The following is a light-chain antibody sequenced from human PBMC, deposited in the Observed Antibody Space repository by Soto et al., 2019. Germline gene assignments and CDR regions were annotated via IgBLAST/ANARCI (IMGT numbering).Light chain of an antibody. CDR2: DAS. Sequence: EIVLTQSPATLSLSPGERATLSCRASQSVNTVLAWYQQKPNQAPRLLIYDASNRAPGIPARFSGSGSGTDFSLTISSLEPEDFAVYYCQQRSSWPLTFGGGTKVEIK. V-gene: IGKV3-11*01. J-gene: IGKJ4*02. CDR1: QSVNTV. CDR3: QQRSSWPLT.